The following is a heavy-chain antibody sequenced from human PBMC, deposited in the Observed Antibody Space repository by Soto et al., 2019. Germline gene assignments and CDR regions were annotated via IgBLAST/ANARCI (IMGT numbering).Heavy chain of an antibody. J-gene: IGHJ5*02. CDR3: ARITQGDYFRFDH. CDR2: IDWDDGK. D-gene: IGHD4-17*01. Sequence: SCPTLVNPTQTLTLTCSFSGFSLTTSGMCXGWIRQPPGKALEWLALIDWDDGKFYSPSLKTRLTISKDTSKNQVVLTMTNMDPVDTATYFCARITQGDYFRFDHWGPGTLVTVSS. V-gene: IGHV2-70*01. CDR1: GFSLTTSGMC.